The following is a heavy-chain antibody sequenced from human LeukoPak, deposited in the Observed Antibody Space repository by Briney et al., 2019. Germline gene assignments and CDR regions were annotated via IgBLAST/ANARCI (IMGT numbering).Heavy chain of an antibody. J-gene: IGHJ4*02. CDR1: GYTFTTYA. Sequence: SVKVSCKASGYTFTTYAMNWVRQAPGQGLEWMGGIIPIFGTANYAQKFQGRVTITADESTSTAYMELSSLRSEDTAVYYCARWATTPYYGDGDYWGQGTLVTVSS. D-gene: IGHD1-26*01. V-gene: IGHV1-69*13. CDR2: IIPIFGTA. CDR3: ARWATTPYYGDGDY.